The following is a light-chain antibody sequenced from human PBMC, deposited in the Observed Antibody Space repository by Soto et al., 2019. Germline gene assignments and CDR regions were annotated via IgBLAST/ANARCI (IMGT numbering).Light chain of an antibody. CDR1: QSVLYSSNNKNY. CDR3: QQYYSIPWT. CDR2: WAS. V-gene: IGKV4-1*01. Sequence: DIVMTQSPDSLAVSLGERAIINCKSSQSVLYSSNNKNYLAWYQQKPGQPPNLLIYWASTRESGVPNRFSGSGSGTDFTLTISSLQAEDVAVYYCQQYYSIPWTFGQGTKVEIK. J-gene: IGKJ1*01.